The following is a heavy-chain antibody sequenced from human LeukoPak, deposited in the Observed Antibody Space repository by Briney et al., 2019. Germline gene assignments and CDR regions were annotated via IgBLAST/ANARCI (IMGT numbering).Heavy chain of an antibody. J-gene: IGHJ1*01. CDR1: GFTFTNAW. V-gene: IGHV3-23*01. CDR3: AKDEVAPQH. D-gene: IGHD5-24*01. Sequence: GGSLRLSCAASGFTFTNAWMNWVRQAPGKGLEWVSAISGSGGSTYFADSVKGRFTISRDNSKNTLYLQMNSLRAEDTAVYYCAKDEVAPQHWGQGTLVTVSS. CDR2: ISGSGGST.